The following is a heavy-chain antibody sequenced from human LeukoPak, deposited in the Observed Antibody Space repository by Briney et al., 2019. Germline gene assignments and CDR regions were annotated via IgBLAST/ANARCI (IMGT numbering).Heavy chain of an antibody. Sequence: SETLSLTCTVSGGSISSYYWSWIRQPPGKGLEWIGYIYYSGSTNYNPSLKSRVTISVGTSKNQFSLKLSSVTAADTAVYYCARSPRNYGSGSYHTPYNWFDPWGQGTLVTVSS. V-gene: IGHV4-59*12. CDR1: GGSISSYY. CDR3: ARSPRNYGSGSYHTPYNWFDP. D-gene: IGHD3-10*01. J-gene: IGHJ5*02. CDR2: IYYSGST.